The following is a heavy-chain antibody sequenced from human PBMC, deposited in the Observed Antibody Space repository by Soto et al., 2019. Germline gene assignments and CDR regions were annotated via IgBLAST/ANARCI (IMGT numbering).Heavy chain of an antibody. J-gene: IGHJ6*02. CDR2: IWYDGSNK. CDR3: AREEGSSWHYYYYGMDV. V-gene: IGHV3-33*01. D-gene: IGHD6-13*01. CDR1: GFTFSSYG. Sequence: ESGGGVVQPGRSLRLSCAASGFTFSSYGMHWVRQAPGKGLEWVAVIWYDGSNKYYADSVKGRFTISRDNSKNTLYLQMNSLRAEDTAVYYCAREEGSSWHYYYYGMDVWGQGTTVTVSS.